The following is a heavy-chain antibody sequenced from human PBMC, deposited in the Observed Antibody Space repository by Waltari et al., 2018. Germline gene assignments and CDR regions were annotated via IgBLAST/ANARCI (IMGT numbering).Heavy chain of an antibody. Sequence: QVELVQAGAEVRKHGGASKGSWKASGNLPPSFCMPWVRQAPGLGLEWMGRINPNSGDTNSAPKFQGRVTLTRDTSVNTAFLELRSLTSDDTAVYFCARESAFSTSWYPGFDPWGQGTLVTVAS. CDR2: INPNSGDT. CDR1: GNLPPSFC. J-gene: IGHJ5*02. V-gene: IGHV1-2*06. CDR3: ARESAFSTSWYPGFDP. D-gene: IGHD2-2*01.